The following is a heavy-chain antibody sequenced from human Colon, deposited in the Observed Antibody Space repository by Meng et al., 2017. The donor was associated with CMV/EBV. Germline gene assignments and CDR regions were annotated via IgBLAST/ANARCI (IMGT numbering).Heavy chain of an antibody. Sequence: ASGSTISGCAMGWVRQTPGKGLEWVSVIYSDDGNSSSTHSVRGPFTISRDNSKNTLYLQMNRLRDEDTAVYYCAEADYDFWGGYYSYWGQGTLVTVSS. CDR3: AEADYDFWGGYYSY. J-gene: IGHJ4*02. V-gene: IGHV3-23*03. CDR2: IYSDDGNS. D-gene: IGHD3-3*01. CDR1: GSTISGCA.